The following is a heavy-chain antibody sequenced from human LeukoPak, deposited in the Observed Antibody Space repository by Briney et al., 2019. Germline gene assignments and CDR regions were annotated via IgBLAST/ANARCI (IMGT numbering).Heavy chain of an antibody. CDR3: ARDPVGAIGYGMDV. J-gene: IGHJ6*02. V-gene: IGHV3-66*01. Sequence: GGSLRLSCAASGFTVSSNYMNWVRQAPGKGLEWVSVIYSGGSTIYADSVKGRFTISRDSSKNTLYLQMNSLRAEDTAVYYCARDPVGAIGYGMDVWGQGTTVTVSS. D-gene: IGHD1-26*01. CDR2: IYSGGST. CDR1: GFTVSSNY.